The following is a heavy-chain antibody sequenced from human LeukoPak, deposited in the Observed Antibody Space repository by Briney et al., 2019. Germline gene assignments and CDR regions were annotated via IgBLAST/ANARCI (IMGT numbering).Heavy chain of an antibody. CDR3: TTSYSGNSWYDWFGP. CDR2: IRTKANTYAT. D-gene: IGHD6-13*01. Sequence: GGSFRLSCAASVFTFSGSSIHWVRQASGKGLEWVGLIRTKANTYATAYAASVTGRFTIARDDSKTTSYLQMNSLKTEDTALYFCTTSYSGNSWYDWFGPWGQGTLVTVSS. V-gene: IGHV3-73*01. CDR1: VFTFSGSS. J-gene: IGHJ5*02.